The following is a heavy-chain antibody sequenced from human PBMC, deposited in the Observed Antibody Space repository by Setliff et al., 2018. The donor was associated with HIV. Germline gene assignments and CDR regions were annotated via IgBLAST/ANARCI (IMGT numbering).Heavy chain of an antibody. CDR2: IYYSGST. Sequence: SETLSLTCTVSGGSISSHYWSWIRQPPGKGLEWIGYIYYSGSTNYNPSLKSRVTISVDTSKNQFSLKLSSVTAADTAVYYCARHRDPPGSRWIYYYYYMDLWGEGTTVTVSS. CDR3: ARHRDPPGSRWIYYYYYMDL. CDR1: GGSISSHY. J-gene: IGHJ6*03. D-gene: IGHD6-13*01. V-gene: IGHV4-59*11.